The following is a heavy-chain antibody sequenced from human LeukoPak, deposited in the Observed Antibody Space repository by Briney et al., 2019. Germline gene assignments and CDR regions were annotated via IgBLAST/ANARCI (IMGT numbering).Heavy chain of an antibody. V-gene: IGHV3-7*01. CDR3: ARMGIAARRNWFDP. CDR2: IKQDGSEK. Sequence: GGSLRLSCAASGFTFSSYWMSWVRQAPGKGLEWVANIKQDGSEKYYVDSVKGRFTISRDNAKNSLYLQMNSLRAEDTAVYYCARMGIAARRNWFDPWGQGTLVTVSS. J-gene: IGHJ5*02. D-gene: IGHD6-6*01. CDR1: GFTFSSYW.